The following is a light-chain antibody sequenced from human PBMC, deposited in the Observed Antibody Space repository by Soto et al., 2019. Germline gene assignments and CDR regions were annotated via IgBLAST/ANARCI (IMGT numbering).Light chain of an antibody. CDR3: RQYCSSLLT. J-gene: IGKJ4*01. CDR2: DAS. V-gene: IGKV3-20*01. Sequence: EIVLTQSPGTLSLSPGERVTLSCRAGQSVTSSYLAWYQQKPGQAPRLLIYDASSRATGIPGRFSGSGSGTDFTLTISRLELEDFAVYYCRQYCSSLLTFGGGTKVEIK. CDR1: QSVTSSY.